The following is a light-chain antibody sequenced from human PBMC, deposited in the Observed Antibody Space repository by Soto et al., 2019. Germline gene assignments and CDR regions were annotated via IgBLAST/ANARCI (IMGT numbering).Light chain of an antibody. CDR1: SSDVGGYNY. CDR3: SSYTSSSTPVL. V-gene: IGLV2-14*01. CDR2: DVS. Sequence: QSVLTQPASVSGSPGQSITISCTGNSSDVGGYNYVSWYQQHPGKAPKLMIYDVSNRPSGVSNRFSGSKSGNTASLTISGLQAEDEADYYSSSYTSSSTPVLFGGGPNLTVL. J-gene: IGLJ2*01.